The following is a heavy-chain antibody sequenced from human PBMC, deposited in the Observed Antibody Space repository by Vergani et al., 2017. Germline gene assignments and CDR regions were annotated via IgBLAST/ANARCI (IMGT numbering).Heavy chain of an antibody. D-gene: IGHD6-13*01. CDR1: GGSISSSSYY. Sequence: QLQLQESGPGLVKPSETLSLTCTVSGGSISSSSYYWGWIRQPPGKGLEWIGRIYYSGSTYYNPSLKSRVTISVDTSKNQFYLKLSSVTAADTAVYFCGRHWYSSSWYGFPNLVTQGKDNWFAPWGQGTLVTVSS. V-gene: IGHV4-39*01. CDR3: GRHWYSSSWYGFPNLVTQGKDNWFAP. CDR2: IYYSGST. J-gene: IGHJ5*02.